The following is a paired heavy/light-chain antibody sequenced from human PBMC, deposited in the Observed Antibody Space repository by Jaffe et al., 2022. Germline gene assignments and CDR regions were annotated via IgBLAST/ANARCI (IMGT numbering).Heavy chain of an antibody. CDR3: ARVLPVAVGGGDCYGNGVDI. Sequence: QVQLQESGPGLVKPSGTLSLTCAVSGGSISSSNWWSWVRQPPGKGLEWIGEIYHSGSTNYNPSLKSRVTISVDKSKNQFSLKLSSVTAADTAVYYCARVLPVAVGGGDCYGNGVDIWGQGTMVTVSS. J-gene: IGHJ3*02. CDR1: GGSISSSNW. V-gene: IGHV4-4*02. CDR2: IYHSGST. D-gene: IGHD2-21*01.
Light chain of an antibody. CDR2: EDN. Sequence: NFMLTQPHSVSESPGKTVTISCTGSSGSIASNYVQWYQQRPGSAPTTVIYEDNQRPSGVPDRFSGSIDSSSNSASLTISGLKTEDEADYYCQSYDSSNTDWVFGGGTKLTVL. CDR3: QSYDSSNTDWV. J-gene: IGLJ3*02. V-gene: IGLV6-57*02. CDR1: SGSIASNY.